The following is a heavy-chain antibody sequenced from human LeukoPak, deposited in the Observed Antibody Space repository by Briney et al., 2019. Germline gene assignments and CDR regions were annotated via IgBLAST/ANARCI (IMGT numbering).Heavy chain of an antibody. J-gene: IGHJ5*02. Sequence: SETLSLTCTVSGGSISSGDYYWSWIRQPPGKGLEWIGYIYYSGSTYYNPSLKSRVTISVDTSKNQFSLKLSSVTAADTAVCYCARFDYGDYWFDPWGQGTLVTVSS. D-gene: IGHD4-17*01. CDR1: GGSISSGDYY. CDR3: ARFDYGDYWFDP. CDR2: IYYSGST. V-gene: IGHV4-30-4*08.